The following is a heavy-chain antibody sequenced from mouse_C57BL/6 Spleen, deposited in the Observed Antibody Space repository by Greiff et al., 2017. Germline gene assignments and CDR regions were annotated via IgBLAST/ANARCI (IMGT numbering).Heavy chain of an antibody. CDR3: ARSRTYDGYFDY. V-gene: IGHV1-69*01. D-gene: IGHD2-3*01. Sequence: VQLQQPGAELVMPGASVKLSCKASGYTFTSYWMHWVKQRPGQGLEWIGEIDPSASYTNYNQKFKSKSTLTVDKSSSTAYMQLSSLTSEDSAVXYCARSRTYDGYFDYWGQGTTLTVSS. CDR1: GYTFTSYW. CDR2: IDPSASYT. J-gene: IGHJ2*01.